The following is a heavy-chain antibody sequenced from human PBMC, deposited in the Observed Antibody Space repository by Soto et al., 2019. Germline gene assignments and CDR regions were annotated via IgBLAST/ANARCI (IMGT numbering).Heavy chain of an antibody. CDR3: ARDEGIRGFDS. D-gene: IGHD3-10*01. J-gene: IGHJ4*02. Sequence: QVQLVQSGDEVKKSGASVMVSCKASGYTFSNYGISWVRQAPGQGLEWMGWISGYNGLTAYAQNVQGRGTMTIDTPTGTVLMELTRLRSNATAVYYCARDEGIRGFDSWGQGTLVTVSS. CDR2: ISGYNGLT. V-gene: IGHV1-18*04. CDR1: GYTFSNYG.